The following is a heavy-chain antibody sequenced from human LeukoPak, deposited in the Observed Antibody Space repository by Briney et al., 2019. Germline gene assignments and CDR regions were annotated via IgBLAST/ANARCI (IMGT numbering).Heavy chain of an antibody. CDR1: GGSISSYY. CDR3: ARDRPKLGVY. D-gene: IGHD3-16*01. Sequence: PSETLSLTCTVSGGSISSYYWSWIRQPPGKGLEWIGYIYTSGSTNYNPSLKSRVTISVDTSKNQFSLKLSSVTAADTAVYYCARDRPKLGVYWGQGTLVTVSS. V-gene: IGHV4-4*09. CDR2: IYTSGST. J-gene: IGHJ4*02.